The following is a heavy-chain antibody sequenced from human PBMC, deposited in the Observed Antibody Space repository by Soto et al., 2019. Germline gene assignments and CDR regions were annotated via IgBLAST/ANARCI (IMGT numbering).Heavy chain of an antibody. CDR3: ARGYTYDFDY. D-gene: IGHD4-17*01. Sequence: QITLKESGPTLVKPTQTLTLTCTFSGFSFTTSGVNVGWIRQPPGKALEWLALIFWNDDKRYSPSLKSRLTITKDTSKNQLVLTRTNMDPVDTATHYCARGYTYDFDYWGQGTLVTVSS. CDR2: IFWNDDK. J-gene: IGHJ4*02. V-gene: IGHV2-5*01. CDR1: GFSFTTSGVN.